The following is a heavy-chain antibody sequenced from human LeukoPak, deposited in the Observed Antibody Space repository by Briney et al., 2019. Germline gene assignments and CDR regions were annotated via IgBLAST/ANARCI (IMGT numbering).Heavy chain of an antibody. CDR3: ASGDVVVRNYYYGMDV. CDR2: IYYSGST. Sequence: SETLSLTCTVSGGSISSYYWSWIRQPPGEGLEWIGYIYYSGSTNYNPSLKSRVTISVDTSKNQFSLKLSSVTAADTAVYYCASGDVVVRNYYYGMDVWGQGTTVTVSS. D-gene: IGHD2-2*01. J-gene: IGHJ6*02. CDR1: GGSISSYY. V-gene: IGHV4-59*12.